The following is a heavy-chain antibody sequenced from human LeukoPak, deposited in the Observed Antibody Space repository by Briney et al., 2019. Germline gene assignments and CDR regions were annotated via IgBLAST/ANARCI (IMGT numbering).Heavy chain of an antibody. CDR1: GGSISSGDYY. V-gene: IGHV4-30-4*01. Sequence: PSETLSLTCTVSGGSISSGDYYWSWIRQPPGKGLEWIGYIYYSGSTYYNPSLKSRVTISVDTSKNQFSLKLSSLTAADTAVYCRARVCSGRGGYSEPLDCLGQGALVSVCS. CDR3: ARVCSGRGGYSEPLDC. CDR2: IYYSGST. J-gene: IGHJ4*02. D-gene: IGHD2-15*01.